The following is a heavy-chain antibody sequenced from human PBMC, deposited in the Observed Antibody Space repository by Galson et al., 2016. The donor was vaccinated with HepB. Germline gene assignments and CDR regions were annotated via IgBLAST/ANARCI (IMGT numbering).Heavy chain of an antibody. CDR1: GFSLNTSGVG. D-gene: IGHD4-17*01. CDR3: AHYGDYVSSDFDY. CDR2: IYWDDAK. J-gene: IGHJ4*02. Sequence: LVKPTPTLTLTCTCSGFSLNTSGVGVGWIRQPPGKALEWLALIYWDDAKRYSPFLKRRLTITKDTSKNQVVLTMTNMDPVDTARYYCAHYGDYVSSDFDYWGQGARVTVSS. V-gene: IGHV2-5*02.